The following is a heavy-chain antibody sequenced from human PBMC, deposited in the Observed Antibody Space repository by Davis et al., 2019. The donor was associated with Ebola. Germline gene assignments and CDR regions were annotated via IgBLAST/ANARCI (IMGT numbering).Heavy chain of an antibody. CDR3: ARVGPYCSSTSCYDYYYYGMDV. J-gene: IGHJ6*02. CDR1: GFTFSSYG. CDR2: ISYDGSNK. V-gene: IGHV3-30*03. Sequence: GESLKISCAASGFTFSSYGMHWVRQAPGKGLEWVAVISYDGSNKYYADSVKGRFTISRDNSKNTLYLQMNSLRAEDTAVYYCARVGPYCSSTSCYDYYYYGMDVWGQGTTVTVSS. D-gene: IGHD2-2*01.